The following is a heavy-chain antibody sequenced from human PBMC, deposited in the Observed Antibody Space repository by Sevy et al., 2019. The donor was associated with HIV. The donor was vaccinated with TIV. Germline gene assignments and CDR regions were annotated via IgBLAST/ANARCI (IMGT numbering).Heavy chain of an antibody. Sequence: SETLSLTCTVSGGSISSYYWSWIRQPPGKGLEWIGYIYYSGSTNYNPSLKSRVTISVDTSKNQFSLKLSSVTAADTVVYYCARDRYYDSSGVFDYWGQGTLVTVSS. D-gene: IGHD3-22*01. CDR2: IYYSGST. CDR3: ARDRYYDSSGVFDY. J-gene: IGHJ4*02. V-gene: IGHV4-59*01. CDR1: GGSISSYY.